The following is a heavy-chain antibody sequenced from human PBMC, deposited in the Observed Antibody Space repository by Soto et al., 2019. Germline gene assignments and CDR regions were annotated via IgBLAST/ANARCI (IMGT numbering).Heavy chain of an antibody. D-gene: IGHD3-3*01. J-gene: IGHJ6*02. CDR1: GGTFSSYA. CDR3: ARDSPRELEWLAYYYYYGMDV. V-gene: IGHV1-69*01. CDR2: IIPIFGTA. Sequence: QVQLVQSGAEVKKPGSSVKVSCKASGGTFSSYAISWVRQAPGQGLEWMGGIIPIFGTANYAQKFQGRVTITADESTSTAYMELSSLRSEDTAVYYCARDSPRELEWLAYYYYYGMDVWGQGTTVTVSS.